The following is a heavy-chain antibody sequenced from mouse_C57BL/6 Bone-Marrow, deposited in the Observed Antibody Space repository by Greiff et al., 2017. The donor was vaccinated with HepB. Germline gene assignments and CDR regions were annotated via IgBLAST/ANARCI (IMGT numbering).Heavy chain of an antibody. CDR3: ARNGPYYYGSYWYFDV. D-gene: IGHD1-1*01. CDR1: GFSLTSYG. Sequence: VQLQQSGPGLVQPSQSLSITCTVSGFSLTSYGVHWVRQSPGKGLEWLGVIWSGGSTDYNAAFISRLSISKDNSKSQVFFKMNSLQDDDTAIYYCARNGPYYYGSYWYFDVWGTGTTVTVSS. V-gene: IGHV2-2*01. J-gene: IGHJ1*03. CDR2: IWSGGST.